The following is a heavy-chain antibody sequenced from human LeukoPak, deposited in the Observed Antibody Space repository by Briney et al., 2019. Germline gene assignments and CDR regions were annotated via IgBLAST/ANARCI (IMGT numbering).Heavy chain of an antibody. Sequence: PGGSLRLSCTASGFTFGDYAMSWFRQAPGKGLEGVGFIRSKAYGGTTEYAASVKGRFTISRDDSKSIAYLQMNSLKTEDTAVYYCTRGVGYYYDSSGQYAFDIWGQGTMVTVSS. CDR3: TRGVGYYYDSSGQYAFDI. J-gene: IGHJ3*02. CDR2: IRSKAYGGTT. V-gene: IGHV3-49*03. CDR1: GFTFGDYA. D-gene: IGHD3-22*01.